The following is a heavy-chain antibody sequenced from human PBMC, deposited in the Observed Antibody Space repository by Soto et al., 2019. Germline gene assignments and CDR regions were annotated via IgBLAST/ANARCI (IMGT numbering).Heavy chain of an antibody. V-gene: IGHV4-59*01. CDR1: GGSISSYY. Sequence: LSLTCTVSGGSISSYYWSWIRQPPGKGLEWIGYIYYSGNTNYNPSLKSRVTISVDTSKHQFSLKLSSVTAADTAVYGCGRGVVVRYNWNYGIDFWGQGTLVTVSS. CDR2: IYYSGNT. D-gene: IGHD1-7*01. CDR3: GRGVVVRYNWNYGIDF. J-gene: IGHJ4*02.